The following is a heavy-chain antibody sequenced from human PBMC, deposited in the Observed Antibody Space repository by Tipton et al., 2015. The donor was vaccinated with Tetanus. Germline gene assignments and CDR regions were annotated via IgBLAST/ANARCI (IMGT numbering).Heavy chain of an antibody. CDR3: ARGNRGSSWYV. CDR2: IRAHNGDT. Sequence: QSGAEVKMPGDSVKVSCKASFGSTFNSFIITWVRQAPGQGLEWMGWIRAHNGDTKYAQKFQGRVTLTTDTSTMTAYMEVRSLRSDDTAVYYCARGNRGSSWYVWGQGTLVAVSS. V-gene: IGHV1-18*01. D-gene: IGHD6-13*01. CDR1: FGSTFNSFI. J-gene: IGHJ4*02.